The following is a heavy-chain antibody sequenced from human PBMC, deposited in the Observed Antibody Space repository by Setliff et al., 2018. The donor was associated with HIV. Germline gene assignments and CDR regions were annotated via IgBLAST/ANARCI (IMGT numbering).Heavy chain of an antibody. V-gene: IGHV1-69*13. CDR2: IIPIFGTA. D-gene: IGHD2-21*01. CDR1: GGTFSTYA. Sequence: SVKVSCKASGGTFSTYAISWVRQAPGQGLEWMGGIIPIFGTANYDQGFQGRVTITADETTSTAYMELSSLRSEDTAVYFCARDPVSDNSATPYYFDYWGQGTLVTVSS. J-gene: IGHJ4*02. CDR3: ARDPVSDNSATPYYFDY.